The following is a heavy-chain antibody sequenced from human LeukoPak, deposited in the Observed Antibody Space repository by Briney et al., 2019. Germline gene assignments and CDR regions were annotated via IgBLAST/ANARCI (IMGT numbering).Heavy chain of an antibody. D-gene: IGHD4-17*01. Sequence: GGSLRLSCAASGFTFSSYSMNWVRQAPGKGLEWVSAISSSSSYIYYADSVKGRFTISRDNAKNSLYLQMNSLRAEDTAVYYCARDRAGCGFNTVTYTDHWGQGTLVTVSS. CDR1: GFTFSSYS. CDR2: ISSSSSYI. J-gene: IGHJ5*02. V-gene: IGHV3-21*01. CDR3: ARDRAGCGFNTVTYTDH.